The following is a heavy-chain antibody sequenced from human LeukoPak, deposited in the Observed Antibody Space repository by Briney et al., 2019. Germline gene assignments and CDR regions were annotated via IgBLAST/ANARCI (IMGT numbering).Heavy chain of an antibody. CDR1: GGTFSSYA. J-gene: IGHJ4*02. D-gene: IGHD6-19*01. V-gene: IGHV1-69*06. CDR2: IIPIFGTA. CDR3: ARVLYSSGWYFDY. Sequence: SVKVSCKASGGTFSSYAISWVRQAPGQGLEWMGGIIPIFGTANYAQKFQGRVTITADKSTSTAYMELSSLRSEDTAVYYCARVLYSSGWYFDYWGQGTLVTVSS.